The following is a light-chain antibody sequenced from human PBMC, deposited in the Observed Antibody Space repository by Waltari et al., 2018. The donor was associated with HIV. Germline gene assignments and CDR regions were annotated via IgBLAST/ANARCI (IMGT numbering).Light chain of an antibody. Sequence: QPVLTQPPSDSASLGASVPLTCTLSRGHSNYKVDWYQQRTGKGPRFVMRVGTGVIVGAKVAGIRVRFAVFGSGLNRYPTMKNIQEEDESDYHCGGDHGSGSNCGWVFGSGTKVTVL. CDR3: GGDHGSGSNCGWV. CDR2: VGTGVIVG. J-gene: IGLJ6*01. CDR1: RGHSNYK. V-gene: IGLV9-49*01.